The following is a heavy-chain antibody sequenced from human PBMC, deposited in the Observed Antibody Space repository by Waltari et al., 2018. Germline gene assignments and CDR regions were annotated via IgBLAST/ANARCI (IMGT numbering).Heavy chain of an antibody. J-gene: IGHJ2*01. D-gene: IGHD2-21*02. Sequence: EEQLVESGGGLIQPGGSLRLSCAASGFTFSSYGMSWVRQAPGKGLEWVSYITHSGATHYADSLRGRFIVSRDNAKSSLYLQMNSLRAEDTALYYCARGYCGGDCSSSARYVDIWGRGTLVSVSS. CDR3: ARGYCGGDCSSSARYVDI. CDR2: ITHSGAT. V-gene: IGHV3-48*04. CDR1: GFTFSSYG.